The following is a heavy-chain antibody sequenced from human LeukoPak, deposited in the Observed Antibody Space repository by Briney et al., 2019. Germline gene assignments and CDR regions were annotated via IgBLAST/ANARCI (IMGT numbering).Heavy chain of an antibody. CDR2: INSDGSDT. D-gene: IGHD3-10*01. Sequence: GGSLRLSCAASEFTFSSYWMHWVRQAPGKGLVWVSRINSDGSDTTYADSVKGRLTISRDNSKNTLYLQMNSLRAEDTAVYYCARVHLFLDRGLIRGVDFWGQGTLVSVSS. V-gene: IGHV3-74*01. J-gene: IGHJ4*02. CDR1: EFTFSSYW. CDR3: ARVHLFLDRGLIRGVDF.